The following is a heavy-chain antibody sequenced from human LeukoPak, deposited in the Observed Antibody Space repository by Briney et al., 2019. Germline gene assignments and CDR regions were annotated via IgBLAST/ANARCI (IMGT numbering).Heavy chain of an antibody. V-gene: IGHV3-48*01. J-gene: IGHJ4*02. CDR2: ISTSSNAI. CDR3: ARDRKQWLAYYFDY. Sequence: GGSLRLSCVASGLPFTTSSMNWVRQAPGKGLEWISFISTSSNAIYYADSVKGRFTISRDNSKNTLYLQMNSLRAEDTAVYYCARDRKQWLAYYFDYWGQGTLVTVSS. D-gene: IGHD6-19*01. CDR1: GLPFTTSS.